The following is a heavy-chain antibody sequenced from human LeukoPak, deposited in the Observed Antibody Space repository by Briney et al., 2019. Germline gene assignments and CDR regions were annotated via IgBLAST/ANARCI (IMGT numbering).Heavy chain of an antibody. CDR3: ARLWGDCSSTSCSFDY. D-gene: IGHD2-2*01. V-gene: IGHV4-59*08. CDR1: GGSFSGYY. Sequence: SETLSLTCVVYGGSFSGYYWSWIRQPPGKGLEWIGYIYYSGSTNYNPSLKSRVTISVDTSKNQFSLKLSSVTAADTAVYYCARLWGDCSSTSCSFDYWGQGTLVTVSS. J-gene: IGHJ4*02. CDR2: IYYSGST.